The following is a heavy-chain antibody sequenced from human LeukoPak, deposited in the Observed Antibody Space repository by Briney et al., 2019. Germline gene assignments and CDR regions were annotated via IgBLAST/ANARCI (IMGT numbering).Heavy chain of an antibody. V-gene: IGHV4-39*01. J-gene: IGHJ5*02. CDR3: ARLGRTYYDFWSGP. Sequence: SETLSLTCTVAGGSISSSTYYWGWIRQPPGKGLEWIGTIDYRGSTYYNPSLKSRVTISVGAPTNQVSLMLTSVTAADTAVYYCARLGRTYYDFWSGPWGQGTLVTVSS. D-gene: IGHD3-3*01. CDR1: GGSISSSTYY. CDR2: IDYRGST.